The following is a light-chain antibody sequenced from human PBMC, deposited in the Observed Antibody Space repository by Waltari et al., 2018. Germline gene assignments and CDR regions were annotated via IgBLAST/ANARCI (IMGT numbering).Light chain of an antibody. Sequence: DIQMTQSPSSLSASVGDRVTITCRASQGISNSLAWYQQKTGKAPNLLVDGASTLQRGVPSRFSGSGSGTDYILTISSLQPEDFATYYCQQHYSDPLTFGGGTKVEIK. CDR1: QGISNS. CDR3: QQHYSDPLT. CDR2: GAS. V-gene: IGKV1-NL1*01. J-gene: IGKJ4*01.